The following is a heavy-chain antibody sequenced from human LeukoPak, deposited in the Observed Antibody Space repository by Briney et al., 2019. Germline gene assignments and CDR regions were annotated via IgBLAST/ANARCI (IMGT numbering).Heavy chain of an antibody. D-gene: IGHD3-22*01. V-gene: IGHV4-59*01. CDR1: GVSISSYY. Sequence: SETLSLTCTVSGVSISSYYWSWIRQPPGKGLEWFAYIYYSENPNYNSSLKSRVTISEDTSKNQFSLKLTSVTAADTAVYYCAGGNFYDSRGHPYHFHFWGQGTLVSVYS. J-gene: IGHJ4*02. CDR3: AGGNFYDSRGHPYHFHF. CDR2: IYYSENP.